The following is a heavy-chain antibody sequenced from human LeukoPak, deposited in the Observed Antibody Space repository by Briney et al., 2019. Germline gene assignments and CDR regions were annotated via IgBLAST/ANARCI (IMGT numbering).Heavy chain of an antibody. Sequence: SETLSLTCTVSDDSISSYYWSWIRQPPGKGLEWIGYIYYSGSTNYNPSLRSRVTISVDTSKNQFSLKLSSVTAADTAVYYCARGVSGSYYAFDYWGQGTLVTVSS. D-gene: IGHD3-10*01. CDR1: DDSISSYY. CDR2: IYYSGST. V-gene: IGHV4-59*01. CDR3: ARGVSGSYYAFDY. J-gene: IGHJ4*02.